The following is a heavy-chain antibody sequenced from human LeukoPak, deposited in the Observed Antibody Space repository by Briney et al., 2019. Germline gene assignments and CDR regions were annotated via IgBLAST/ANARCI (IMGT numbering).Heavy chain of an antibody. CDR1: GGSISSGGYY. D-gene: IGHD5-12*01. CDR3: ARDSGYAGYESHRFDP. V-gene: IGHV4-61*08. Sequence: KSSETLSLTCTVSGGSISSGGYYWSWIRQPPGKGLEWIGYIYHSGSTYYNPSLKSRVTISLDTSKKQFSLKLSSVTAADTAVYYCARDSGYAGYESHRFDPWGQGTLVTVSS. J-gene: IGHJ5*02. CDR2: IYHSGST.